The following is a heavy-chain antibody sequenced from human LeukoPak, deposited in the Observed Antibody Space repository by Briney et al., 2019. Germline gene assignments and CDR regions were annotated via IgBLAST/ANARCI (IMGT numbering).Heavy chain of an antibody. Sequence: ASVKVSCKASGYTFTGYYMHWVRQAPGQGLEWIGWINPNSGGTNYAQKFQGRVTMTRDTSISTAYMELSRLRSDDTAVYYCARVAGATTTYYYYYMDVWGKGTTVTVSS. J-gene: IGHJ6*03. CDR1: GYTFTGYY. D-gene: IGHD1-26*01. CDR2: INPNSGGT. V-gene: IGHV1-2*02. CDR3: ARVAGATTTYYYYYMDV.